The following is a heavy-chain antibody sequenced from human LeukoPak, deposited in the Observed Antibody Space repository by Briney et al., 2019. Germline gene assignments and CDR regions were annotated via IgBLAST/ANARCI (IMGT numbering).Heavy chain of an antibody. CDR2: TSYDGSNK. CDR3: ASNRAGPFDY. V-gene: IGHV3-30-3*01. CDR1: VFTFSSYF. Sequence: GGSLRLSCAASVFTFSSYFRLWVRQARCKGLEWVAATSYDGSNKYYADSVKGRFSISRDNSKNTLYLQMNSLRAEDTAVYYCASNRAGPFDYWGQGTLVTVSS. D-gene: IGHD2/OR15-2a*01. J-gene: IGHJ4*02.